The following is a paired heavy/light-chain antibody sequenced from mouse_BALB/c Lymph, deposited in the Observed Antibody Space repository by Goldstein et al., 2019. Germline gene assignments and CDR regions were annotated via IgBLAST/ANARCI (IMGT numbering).Light chain of an antibody. V-gene: IGKV3-5*01. CDR1: ESVDSYGNSF. CDR3: QQSNEDPYT. CDR2: RAS. Sequence: DIVLTQSPASLAVSLGQRATISCRASESVDSYGNSFMHWYQQKPGQPPKLLIYRASNLESGIPARFSGSGSRTDFTLTINPVEADDVATYYCQQSNEDPYTFGGGTKLEIK. J-gene: IGKJ2*01.
Heavy chain of an antibody. CDR2: IYPVSGET. CDR3: GYYGRDWYFDV. CDR1: GYTFTDHI. Sequence: QIQLQQSGAELASPGASVTLSCKASGYTFTDHIMNWVKKRPGQGLEWIGRIYPVSGETNYNQKFMGKATFSVDRSSSTVYMVLNSLTSEDPAVYYCGYYGRDWYFDVWGAGTTVTVSS. V-gene: IGHV1-11*01. D-gene: IGHD2-1*01. J-gene: IGHJ1*01.